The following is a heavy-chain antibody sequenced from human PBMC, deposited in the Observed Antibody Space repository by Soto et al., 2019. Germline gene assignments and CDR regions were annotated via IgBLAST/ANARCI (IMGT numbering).Heavy chain of an antibody. J-gene: IGHJ4*02. V-gene: IGHV3-66*01. CDR1: GFTVSNNY. Sequence: EVLLDESGGGFVQQGGSQRLSCAASGFTVSNNYMTWVSQAPGKGLEWVSVIQGGGSISYADSVMDRFNISRDCSKNTVFLDMISLRPGYTAVYFCARGEGSGSNALGDWGQGTLVTVSS. CDR2: IQGGGSI. D-gene: IGHD3-10*01. CDR3: ARGEGSGSNALGD.